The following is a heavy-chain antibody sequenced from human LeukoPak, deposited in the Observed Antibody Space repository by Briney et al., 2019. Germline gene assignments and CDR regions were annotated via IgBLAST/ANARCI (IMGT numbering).Heavy chain of an antibody. CDR2: IYTSGST. CDR3: ARAWGSGGSYLVDY. J-gene: IGHJ4*02. D-gene: IGHD2-15*01. Sequence: SETLSLTCTVSGGSISSYYWSWIRQPAGKGLEWIGRIYTSGSTNYNPSLKSRVTMSVDTSKNQFSLKLTSVTAADTAVYYCARAWGSGGSYLVDYWGQGTLVTVSS. CDR1: GGSISSYY. V-gene: IGHV4-4*07.